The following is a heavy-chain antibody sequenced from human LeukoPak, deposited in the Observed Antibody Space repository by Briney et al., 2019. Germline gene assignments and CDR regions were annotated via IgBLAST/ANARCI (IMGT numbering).Heavy chain of an antibody. D-gene: IGHD3-22*01. J-gene: IGHJ4*02. Sequence: GASVKVSCKASGYTFTSYDINWVRQATGQGLEWMGWMNPSSGNTGYAQKFQGRVTMTRNTSISTAYMELSSLRSEDTAVYYCAMEGWGDYYDSSGYSDYWGQGTLVTVSS. CDR2: MNPSSGNT. V-gene: IGHV1-8*01. CDR3: AMEGWGDYYDSSGYSDY. CDR1: GYTFTSYD.